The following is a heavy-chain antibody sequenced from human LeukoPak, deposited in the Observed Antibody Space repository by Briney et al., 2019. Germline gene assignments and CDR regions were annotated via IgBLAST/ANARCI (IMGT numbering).Heavy chain of an antibody. CDR2: MNPNSGNT. Sequence: GASVKVSCKASGYTFTNYDINWVRQATGQGLEWMGWMNPNSGNTGYAQKFQGRVTITRNTSISTAYMELSSLRSEDTAVYYCARVGPAAGQRRGNWFDPGGQGTLVTVSS. D-gene: IGHD2-2*01. CDR3: ARVGPAAGQRRGNWFDP. V-gene: IGHV1-8*01. CDR1: GYTFTNYD. J-gene: IGHJ5*02.